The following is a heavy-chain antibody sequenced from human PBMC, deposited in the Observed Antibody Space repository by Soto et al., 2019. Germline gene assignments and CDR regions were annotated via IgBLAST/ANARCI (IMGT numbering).Heavy chain of an antibody. D-gene: IGHD2-15*01. V-gene: IGHV3-23*01. CDR3: AKHAKYCSGGICSFPYFFGY. CDR1: GFAFSSCA. Sequence: GGSLRLSCPASGFAFSSCAMSWVRQAPGKGLEWVSGVSASGDPTDYADSVKGRFTISRDNSKNTLYLQMNSLRAEDTAVYFCAKHAKYCSGGICSFPYFFGYCRQGPLVT. CDR2: VSASGDPT. J-gene: IGHJ4*02.